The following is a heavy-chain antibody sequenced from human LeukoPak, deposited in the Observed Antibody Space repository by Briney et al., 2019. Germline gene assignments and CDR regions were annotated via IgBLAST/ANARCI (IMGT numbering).Heavy chain of an antibody. J-gene: IGHJ4*02. D-gene: IGHD3-10*01. CDR2: ISGSGVST. CDR3: AKESRCYYGSGSFSSQFDY. V-gene: IGHV3-23*01. Sequence: GGSLRLSCAASGFTFSGYAMSWVRQAPGKGLEWVSTISGSGVSTYYADSVKGRFTSSRDNSKNTLYLQMNNLRAEDTAVYYCAKESRCYYGSGSFSSQFDYWGQGNLVTVSS. CDR1: GFTFSGYA.